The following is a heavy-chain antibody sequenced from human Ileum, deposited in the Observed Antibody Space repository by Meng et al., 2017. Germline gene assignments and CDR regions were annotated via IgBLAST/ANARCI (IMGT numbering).Heavy chain of an antibody. CDR3: ARGGVGGSFSD. V-gene: IGHV3-7*04. D-gene: IGHD1-26*01. CDR1: GFTFSGDW. J-gene: IGHJ4*02. CDR2: IKQDGSGK. Sequence: GESLKISCEVSGFTFSGDWMSWVRQAPGKGLEWVANIKQDGSGKSYMGSVEGRFTISRDNAKNSLFLQMNTLRVEDTAVYYCARGGVGGSFSDWGQGTLVTVSS.